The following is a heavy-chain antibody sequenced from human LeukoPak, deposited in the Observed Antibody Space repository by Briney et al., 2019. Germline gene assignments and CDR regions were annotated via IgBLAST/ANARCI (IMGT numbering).Heavy chain of an antibody. V-gene: IGHV4-39*07. J-gene: IGHJ6*03. CDR1: GGSISSSSYY. Sequence: SETLSLTCTVSGGSISSSSYYWGWIRQPPGKGLEWIGSIYYSGSTYYNPSLKSRVTISVDTSKNQFSLKLSSVTAAETAVYYCAGIHYYYMDAWGKGNTVTVSS. CDR2: IYYSGST. CDR3: AGIHYYYMDA.